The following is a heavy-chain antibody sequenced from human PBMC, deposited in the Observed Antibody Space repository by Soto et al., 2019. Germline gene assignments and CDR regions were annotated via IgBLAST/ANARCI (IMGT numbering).Heavy chain of an antibody. CDR1: GYTFTSYS. CDR3: ARHLPPNDY. CDR2: ISAYNGNT. Sequence: QVQLVQSGAEVKKPGASVKVSCKASGYTFTSYSISWVRQAPGQGLEWMGWISAYNGNTNYAQKLQGRLTMTTDTSTSIAYIKLRSLRSDDTAVYYCARHLPPNDYWGQGTLVTFSS. V-gene: IGHV1-18*01. J-gene: IGHJ4*02.